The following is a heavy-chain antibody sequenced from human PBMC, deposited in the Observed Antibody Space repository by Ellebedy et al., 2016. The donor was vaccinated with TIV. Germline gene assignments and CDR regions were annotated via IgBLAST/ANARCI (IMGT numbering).Heavy chain of an antibody. V-gene: IGHV4-59*01. Sequence: SETLSLXCTVSGGSMNTFYWSWIRQPPGKRLELIGYIYHSGSASYNPSLRSRVTISVDTSKNQFSLKLSSVTAADTAVYYCARGGWYRDYWGQGTLVTVSS. J-gene: IGHJ4*02. CDR3: ARGGWYRDY. CDR1: GGSMNTFY. CDR2: IYHSGSA. D-gene: IGHD3-16*02.